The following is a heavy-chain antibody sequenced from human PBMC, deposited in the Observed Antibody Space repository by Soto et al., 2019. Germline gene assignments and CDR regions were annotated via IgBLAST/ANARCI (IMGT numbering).Heavy chain of an antibody. CDR1: GYSFTIYW. CDR3: ARSYDSSEDI. Sequence: GESLKISCNGSGYSFTIYWISWVRQMPGKGLEWMGRIDPSDSYTNYSPSFQGHVTISADKSISTAYLQWSSLKASDTAMYYCARSYDSSEDIWGQGTMVTVS. D-gene: IGHD3-22*01. V-gene: IGHV5-10-1*01. CDR2: IDPSDSYT. J-gene: IGHJ3*02.